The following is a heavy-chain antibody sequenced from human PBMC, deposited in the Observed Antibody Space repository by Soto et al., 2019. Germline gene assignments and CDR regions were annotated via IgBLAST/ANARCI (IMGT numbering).Heavy chain of an antibody. CDR1: GYNFIAYY. J-gene: IGHJ4*02. CDR3: ARDKAGYYDRFFDQ. Sequence: QVQLVQSGAEVRKPGASVNVSYRASGYNFIAYYIHWIRQSPGRRLEWMGWINPVSGATEFAQNFQGRVTMTRDTSLSTAYMELSRLVSDDTAVYYCARDKAGYYDRFFDQWGLGTLVTVSS. D-gene: IGHD1-26*01. CDR2: INPVSGAT. V-gene: IGHV1-2*02.